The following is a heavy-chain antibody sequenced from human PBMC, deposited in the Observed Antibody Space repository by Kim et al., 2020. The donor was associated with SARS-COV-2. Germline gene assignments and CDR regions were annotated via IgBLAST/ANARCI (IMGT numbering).Heavy chain of an antibody. Sequence: SETLSLTCAVYGGSFSGYYWSWIRQPPGKGLEWIGEINHSGSTNYNPSLKSRVTISVDTSKNQFSLKLSSVTAADTAVYYCARGPPSLITMIVVEWWHNAFDIWGQGTMVTVSS. CDR1: GGSFSGYY. V-gene: IGHV4-34*01. CDR3: ARGPPSLITMIVVEWWHNAFDI. D-gene: IGHD3-22*01. CDR2: INHSGST. J-gene: IGHJ3*02.